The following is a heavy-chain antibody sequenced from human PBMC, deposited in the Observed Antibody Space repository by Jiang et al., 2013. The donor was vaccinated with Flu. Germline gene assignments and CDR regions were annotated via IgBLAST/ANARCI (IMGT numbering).Heavy chain of an antibody. J-gene: IGHJ4*02. D-gene: IGHD2-21*02. Sequence: LLKPSETLSLTCTVSGGSISSSSYYWGWIRQPPGKGLEWIGSIYYSGSTNYNPSLKSRVTISVDTSKNQFSLKLSSVTAADTAVYYCARRASYCGGDCYLDWGQGTLVTVSS. V-gene: IGHV4-39*07. CDR1: GGSISSSSYY. CDR2: IYYSGST. CDR3: ARRASYCGGDCYLD.